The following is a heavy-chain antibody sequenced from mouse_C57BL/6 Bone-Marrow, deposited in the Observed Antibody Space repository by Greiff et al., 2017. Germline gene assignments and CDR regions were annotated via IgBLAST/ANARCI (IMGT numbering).Heavy chain of an antibody. J-gene: IGHJ4*01. D-gene: IGHD2-5*01. V-gene: IGHV1-85*01. CDR1: GYTFTSYD. CDR3: AKSYYSSYDYAMDY. Sequence: VQLQQSGPELVKPGASVKLSCKASGYTFTSYDINWVKQRPGQGLEWIGWIYPRDGSTKYNEKFKGKATLTVDTSSSTAYMELHSLTSEDSAVYFCAKSYYSSYDYAMDYWGQGTSVTVSS. CDR2: IYPRDGST.